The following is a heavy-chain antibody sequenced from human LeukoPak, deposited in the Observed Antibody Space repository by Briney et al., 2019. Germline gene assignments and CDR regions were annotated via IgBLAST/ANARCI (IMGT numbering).Heavy chain of an antibody. CDR3: ARLLSGSYWDFDY. Sequence: GGSLRLSCAASGFTFSNYAIHWVRQTPGKGLEWVAVISYDGSEKSYADSVKGRFTISRDNAKNSLYLQMNSLRAEDTAVYYCARLLSGSYWDFDYWGQGTLVTVSS. CDR1: GFTFSNYA. CDR2: ISYDGSEK. J-gene: IGHJ4*02. V-gene: IGHV3-30-3*01. D-gene: IGHD1-26*01.